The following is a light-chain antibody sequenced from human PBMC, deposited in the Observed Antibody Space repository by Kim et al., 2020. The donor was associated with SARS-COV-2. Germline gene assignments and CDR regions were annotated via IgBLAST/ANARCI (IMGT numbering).Light chain of an antibody. CDR3: SSYTSSSTLV. CDR2: DVS. V-gene: IGLV2-14*03. J-gene: IGLJ2*01. Sequence: QSALTQPASVSGSPEQSITISCTGTSSDVGGYNYVSWYQQHPGKAPKLMIYDVSKRPSGVSNRFSGSKSGNTASLTISGLQAEDEAHYYCSSYTSSSTLVFGGGTQLTVL. CDR1: SSDVGGYNY.